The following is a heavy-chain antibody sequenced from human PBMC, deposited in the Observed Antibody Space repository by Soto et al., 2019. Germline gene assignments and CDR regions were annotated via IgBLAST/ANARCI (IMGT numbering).Heavy chain of an antibody. Sequence: SETLSLTCTVSGGSIISGDYYWSWIRQTPGKGLEWIGYIYYSGDTNYNPSLKSRVIISVDTSKNQFSLNLSFVTAADTAVYYCATMGTPATGLYYFDYWGQGTLVTVSS. CDR2: IYYSGDT. V-gene: IGHV4-30-4*01. CDR1: GGSIISGDYY. J-gene: IGHJ4*02. CDR3: ATMGTPATGLYYFDY. D-gene: IGHD2-15*01.